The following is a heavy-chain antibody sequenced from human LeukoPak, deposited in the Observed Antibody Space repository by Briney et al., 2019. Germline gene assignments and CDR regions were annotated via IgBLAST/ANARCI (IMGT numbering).Heavy chain of an antibody. V-gene: IGHV3-23*01. CDR3: ANWFAP. CDR1: GFTFSSYA. CDR2: ISGSGGRT. Sequence: GGSLRLSCAASGFTFSSYAMSWVRQAPGKGLGWVSAISGSGGRTYYADSVKGRFTISRDNAKNTLYLQMTSMRDEDAAVYYCANWFAPWGQATLVTVPS. J-gene: IGHJ5*02.